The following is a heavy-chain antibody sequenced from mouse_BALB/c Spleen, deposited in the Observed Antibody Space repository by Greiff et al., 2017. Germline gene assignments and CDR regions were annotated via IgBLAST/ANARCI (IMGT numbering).Heavy chain of an antibody. J-gene: IGHJ4*01. D-gene: IGHD2-4*01. Sequence: EVKLEESGGGLVQPGGSMKLSCVASGFTFSNYWMNWVRQSPEKGLEWVAEIRLKSNNYATHYAESVKGRFTISRDDSKSSVYLQMNNLRAEDTGIYYCTRLPYDYDGREYYYAMDYWGQGTSVTVSS. CDR1: GFTFSNYW. CDR3: TRLPYDYDGREYYYAMDY. V-gene: IGHV6-6*02. CDR2: IRLKSNNYAT.